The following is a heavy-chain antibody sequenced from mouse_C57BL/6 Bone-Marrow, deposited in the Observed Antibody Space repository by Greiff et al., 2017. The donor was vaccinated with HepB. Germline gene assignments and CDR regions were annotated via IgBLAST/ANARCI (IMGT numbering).Heavy chain of an antibody. V-gene: IGHV10-1*01. CDR2: IRSKSNNYAT. CDR1: GFSFNTYA. Sequence: EVQWVESGGGLVQPKGSLKLSCAASGFSFNTYAMNWVRQAPGKGLEWVARIRSKSNNYATYYADSVKDRFTISRDDSESMLYLQMNNLKTEDTAMYYCVRHESSYDYEDYYAMDYWGQGTSVTVSS. CDR3: VRHESSYDYEDYYAMDY. D-gene: IGHD2-4*01. J-gene: IGHJ4*01.